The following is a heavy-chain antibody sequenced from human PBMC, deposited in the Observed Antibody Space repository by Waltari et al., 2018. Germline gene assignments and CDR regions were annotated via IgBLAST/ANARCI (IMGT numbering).Heavy chain of an antibody. D-gene: IGHD3-10*01. J-gene: IGHJ4*02. Sequence: YTFTSYGISWVRQAPGQGLEWMGWISAYNGNTNYAQKLQGRVTMTTDTSTSTAYMELRSLRSDDTAVYYCARVGPRFGELPDDYWGQGTLVTVSS. CDR2: ISAYNGNT. CDR1: YTFTSYG. CDR3: ARVGPRFGELPDDY. V-gene: IGHV1-18*01.